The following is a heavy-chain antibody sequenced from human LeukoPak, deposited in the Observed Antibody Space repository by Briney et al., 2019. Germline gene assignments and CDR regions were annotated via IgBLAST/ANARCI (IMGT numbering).Heavy chain of an antibody. Sequence: GASVKVSCTASGGTFSSYAISWVRQAPGQGLEWMGGIIPIFGTANYAQKFQGRVTITTDESTSTAYMELSSLRSEDTAVYYCAREIMDQLPQSSGDYYYMDVWGKGTTVTVSS. CDR1: GGTFSSYA. CDR2: IIPIFGTA. J-gene: IGHJ6*03. D-gene: IGHD2-2*01. CDR3: AREIMDQLPQSSGDYYYMDV. V-gene: IGHV1-69*05.